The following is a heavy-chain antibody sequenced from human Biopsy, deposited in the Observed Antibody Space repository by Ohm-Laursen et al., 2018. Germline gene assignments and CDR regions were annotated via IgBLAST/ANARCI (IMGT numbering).Heavy chain of an antibody. D-gene: IGHD1-26*01. CDR1: GGSISDYY. CDR3: ARHAPSYSGSYWRYFDL. J-gene: IGHJ2*01. Sequence: GTLSLTCSVSGGSISDYYWSWLRQPPGKGLEWIGYISYSGNTNYNPSLKSRVTIPVDTSMNHLSLRLTSVTAADTAVYYCARHAPSYSGSYWRYFDLWGRGTLVTVSS. V-gene: IGHV4-59*08. CDR2: ISYSGNT.